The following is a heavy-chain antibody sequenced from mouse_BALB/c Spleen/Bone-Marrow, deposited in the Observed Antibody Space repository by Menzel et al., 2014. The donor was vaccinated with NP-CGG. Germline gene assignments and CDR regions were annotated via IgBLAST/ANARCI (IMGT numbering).Heavy chain of an antibody. CDR2: ISSGGGST. J-gene: IGHJ1*01. V-gene: IGHV5-12-1*01. D-gene: IGHD1-2*01. Sequence: EVMLVESGGGLVKPGGSLKLSCAASGFAFSSYDMSWVRQTPEKRLEWVAYISSGGGSTYYPDTVKGRFTISRDNAKNTLYLQMSSLKSEDTAMYYCARQGYGYVDFDVWDAGTTVTVSS. CDR3: ARQGYGYVDFDV. CDR1: GFAFSSYD.